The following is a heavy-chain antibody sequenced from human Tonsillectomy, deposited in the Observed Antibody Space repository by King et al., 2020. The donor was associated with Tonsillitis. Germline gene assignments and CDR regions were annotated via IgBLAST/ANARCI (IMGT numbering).Heavy chain of an antibody. V-gene: IGHV3-66*01. J-gene: IGHJ6*02. CDR2: MYRGGST. CDR3: ARDDLSSHGIDV. Sequence: VQLVESGGGLVQPGGSLRLSCAASGFIVSSNYMSWVRQAPGKGLEWVSVMYRGGSTYYADSVKGRITVSRDKSNNTLYLQMNSLRAEDTSVYFCARDDLSSHGIDVWGQGTTVTVSS. CDR1: GFIVSSNY.